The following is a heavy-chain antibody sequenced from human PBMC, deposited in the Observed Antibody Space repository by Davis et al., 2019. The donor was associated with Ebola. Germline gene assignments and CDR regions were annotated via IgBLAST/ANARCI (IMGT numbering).Heavy chain of an antibody. CDR2: IYPGDSDT. CDR1: GYSFTSYW. V-gene: IGHV5-51*01. J-gene: IGHJ3*02. Sequence: GESLKISCKGSGYSFTSYWIGWVRQMPGKGLEWMGIIYPGDSDTRYSPSFRGQVTISADKSISTAYLQWSSLKASDTAMYYCARQGITMVRGANDAFDIWGQGTMVTVSS. CDR3: ARQGITMVRGANDAFDI. D-gene: IGHD3-10*01.